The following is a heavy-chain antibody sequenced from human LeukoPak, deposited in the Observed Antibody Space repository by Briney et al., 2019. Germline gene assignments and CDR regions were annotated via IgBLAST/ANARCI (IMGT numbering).Heavy chain of an antibody. CDR2: INQDESVK. V-gene: IGHV3-7*01. J-gene: IGHJ4*02. D-gene: IGHD6-19*01. CDR3: ARGWYSSG. Sequence: GGSLRLSCAASGFTFTNYWMTWVRQAPGKGLEFVANINQDESVKNYVDSVKGRFTISRDNAENSLHLQMNSLRAEDTAVYYCARGWYSSGWGQGTLVTVSS. CDR1: GFTFTNYW.